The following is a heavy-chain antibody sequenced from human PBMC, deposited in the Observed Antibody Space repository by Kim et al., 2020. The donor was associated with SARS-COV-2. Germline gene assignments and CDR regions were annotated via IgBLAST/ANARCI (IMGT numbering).Heavy chain of an antibody. CDR1: GFSFGDYY. D-gene: IGHD1-26*01. V-gene: IGHV3-11*05. CDR2: ISNSSDYT. CDR3: ARVREGPSGSYYCDY. Sequence: GGSLRLSCTASGFSFGDYYMSWIRQTPGKGLEWLSYISNSSDYTKYADSVKGRFTISRDNAKNSLYLQMNSLRAEDTAVYYCARVREGPSGSYYCDYWGQGAPFTVSS. J-gene: IGHJ4*02.